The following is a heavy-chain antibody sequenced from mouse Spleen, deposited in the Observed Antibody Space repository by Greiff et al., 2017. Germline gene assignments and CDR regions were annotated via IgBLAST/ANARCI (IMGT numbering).Heavy chain of an antibody. J-gene: IGHJ2*01. Sequence: EVKLVESGGGLVQPKGSLKLSCAASGFSFNTYAMNWVRQAPGKGLEWVARIRSKSNNYATYYADSVKDRFTISRDDSESMLYLQMNNLKTEDTAMYYCVRRGRYDGGDYFDYWGQGTTLTVSS. CDR3: VRRGRYDGGDYFDY. CDR1: GFSFNTYA. V-gene: IGHV10-1*01. D-gene: IGHD2-14*01. CDR2: IRSKSNNYAT.